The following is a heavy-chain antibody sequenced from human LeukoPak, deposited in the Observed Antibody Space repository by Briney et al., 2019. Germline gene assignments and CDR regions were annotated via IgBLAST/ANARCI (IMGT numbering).Heavy chain of an antibody. Sequence: GASVKVSCKASGGTFSSYAISWVRQAPGQGLEWMGRIIPIFGTANYAQKFQGRVTITTDESTSTAYMELRSLRSDDTAVYYCARGNDYDRTASGYWGQGTLVTVSS. J-gene: IGHJ4*02. CDR2: IIPIFGTA. CDR3: ARGNDYDRTASGY. V-gene: IGHV1-69*05. D-gene: IGHD3-22*01. CDR1: GGTFSSYA.